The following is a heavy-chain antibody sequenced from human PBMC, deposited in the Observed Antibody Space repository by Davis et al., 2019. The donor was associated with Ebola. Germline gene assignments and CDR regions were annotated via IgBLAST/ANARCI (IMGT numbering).Heavy chain of an antibody. CDR2: IYSGGST. D-gene: IGHD3-10*01. V-gene: IGHV3-66*01. Sequence: GGSLRLSCAASGFTVSSNYMRWVRQAPGKGLEWVSVIYSGGSTYYADSVKGRFTISRDNSKNTLYLQMNSLRAEDTAVYYCARGSSVLYYYYGMDVWGQGTTVTVSS. CDR1: GFTVSSNY. J-gene: IGHJ6*02. CDR3: ARGSSVLYYYYGMDV.